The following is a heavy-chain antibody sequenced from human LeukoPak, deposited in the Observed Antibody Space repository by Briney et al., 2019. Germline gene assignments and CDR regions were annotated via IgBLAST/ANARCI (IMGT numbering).Heavy chain of an antibody. CDR2: INSDGSST. J-gene: IGHJ4*02. D-gene: IGHD4-17*01. CDR1: GFTFSTYW. V-gene: IGHV3-74*01. CDR3: ATLPTTTVTNLFDY. Sequence: GGSLRLSCAASGFTFSTYWMHWVRQAPGKGLVWVSHINSDGSSTGYAASVKGRFTISRDNAKNTLYLQMNSLRAEDTAVYYCATLPTTTVTNLFDYWGQGTLVTVSS.